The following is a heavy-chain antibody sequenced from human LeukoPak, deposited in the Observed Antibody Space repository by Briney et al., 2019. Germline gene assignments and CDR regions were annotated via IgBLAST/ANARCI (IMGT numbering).Heavy chain of an antibody. CDR1: GGSVSSSKW. CDR3: ARGDIHSGSRYDY. CDR2: VYHDGGT. Sequence: SGTLSLTCVVSGGSVSSSKWWSWVRQPPGKGLEWIGQVYHDGGTKYNPSLKSRVTILVDKSKNQFSLKLSSVTAADTAVYYCARGDIHSGSRYDYWGQGTLVTVSS. V-gene: IGHV4-4*02. D-gene: IGHD3-10*01. J-gene: IGHJ4*02.